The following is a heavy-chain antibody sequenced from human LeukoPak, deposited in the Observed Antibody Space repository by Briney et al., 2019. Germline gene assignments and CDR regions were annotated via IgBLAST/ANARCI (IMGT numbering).Heavy chain of an antibody. Sequence: GESLKISCKGSGYSFTSYWIGWVRQTPGKGLEWMGIIYPGDSDTRYSPSFQGQVTISADKSISTAYLQWSSLKASDTAMYYCAASYDSSPYYYYGMDVWGQGTTVTVSS. J-gene: IGHJ6*02. V-gene: IGHV5-51*01. CDR2: IYPGDSDT. CDR1: GYSFTSYW. CDR3: AASYDSSPYYYYGMDV. D-gene: IGHD3-22*01.